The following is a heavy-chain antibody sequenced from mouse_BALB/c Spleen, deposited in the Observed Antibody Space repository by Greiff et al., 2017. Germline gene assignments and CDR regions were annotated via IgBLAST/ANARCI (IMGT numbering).Heavy chain of an antibody. Sequence: EVQLQQSGAEHVKPGASVKLSCTASGFNIKDTYMHWVKQRPEQGLEWIGRIDPANGNTKYDPKFQGKATITADTSSNTAYLQLSSLTSEDTAVYYCARRYDGAMDYWGQGTSVTVSS. CDR1: GFNIKDTY. D-gene: IGHD2-14*01. CDR2: IDPANGNT. J-gene: IGHJ4*01. CDR3: ARRYDGAMDY. V-gene: IGHV14-3*02.